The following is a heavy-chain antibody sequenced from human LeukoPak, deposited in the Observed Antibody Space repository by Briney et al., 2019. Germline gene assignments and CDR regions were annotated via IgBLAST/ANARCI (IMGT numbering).Heavy chain of an antibody. CDR2: ITASGTAM. CDR1: GFTFSSYS. J-gene: IGHJ4*02. CDR3: AKAPSGSYVPFEF. V-gene: IGHV3-48*02. D-gene: IGHD1-26*01. Sequence: GGFLRLSCAASGFTFSSYSMNWVRQAPGKGLEWVSHITASGTAMFYADSVKGRFTISRDNAKNSLYLQMNSLRDEDTAVYYCAKAPSGSYVPFEFWGQGTLVTVSS.